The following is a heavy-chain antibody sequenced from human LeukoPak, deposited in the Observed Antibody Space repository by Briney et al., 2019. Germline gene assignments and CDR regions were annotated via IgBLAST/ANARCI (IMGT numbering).Heavy chain of an antibody. V-gene: IGHV3-21*01. D-gene: IGHD1-26*01. Sequence: GGSLRLSCAASGFTFSSYNMNWVRQTPGQGLEWVSSVTSGSSHIYYADSVKGRFTISRDNAKSSLYLQMNSLRAEDTAVYYCARDPYSGSYGADYYYYMDVWGKGTTVTISS. CDR2: VTSGSSHI. CDR3: ARDPYSGSYGADYYYYMDV. CDR1: GFTFSSYN. J-gene: IGHJ6*03.